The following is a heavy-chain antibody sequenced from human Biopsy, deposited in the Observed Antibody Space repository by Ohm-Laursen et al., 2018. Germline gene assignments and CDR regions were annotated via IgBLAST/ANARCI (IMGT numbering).Heavy chain of an antibody. CDR3: GNEVHGRDY. Sequence: SQTLSLTWAVFGKTFSDYQWSWIRQPPGKGLEWIGQINQAGTTNYNPSLKSRVSISADASKYEFSLRLTSVTAADTAVYLCGNEVHGRDYWGLGAQVTASS. J-gene: IGHJ4*02. D-gene: IGHD2-15*01. V-gene: IGHV4-34*08. CDR1: GKTFSDYQ. CDR2: INQAGTT.